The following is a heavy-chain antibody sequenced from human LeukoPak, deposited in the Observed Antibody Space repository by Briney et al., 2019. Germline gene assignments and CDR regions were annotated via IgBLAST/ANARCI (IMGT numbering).Heavy chain of an antibody. V-gene: IGHV3-23*01. J-gene: IGHJ6*03. D-gene: IGHD5-18*01. CDR1: GFTFSSYA. CDR2: ISGSGGST. Sequence: GGSLRLSCAASGFTFSSYAMSWVRQAPGKGLEWVSAISGSGGSTYYADSVKGRFTISRDNSKNTLYLQMNSLRAEDTAVYYCARRGYSYGSYMDVWGKGTTVTVSS. CDR3: ARRGYSYGSYMDV.